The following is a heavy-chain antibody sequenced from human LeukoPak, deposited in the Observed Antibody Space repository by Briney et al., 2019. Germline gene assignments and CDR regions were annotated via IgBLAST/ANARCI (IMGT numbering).Heavy chain of an antibody. V-gene: IGHV5-51*01. CDR1: GYSFTNYW. J-gene: IGHJ4*02. D-gene: IGHD2-21*02. CDR2: IYPGDSDT. CDR3: ARLTSMAVTTTSLDY. Sequence: GESLKISCKGSGYSFTNYWIGWVRQMPGQGLEWMGIIYPGDSDTRYSPPFQGQVTISADKAISTAYLQWGSLKASDTAMYYCARLTSMAVTTTSLDYWGQGTLVTVSS.